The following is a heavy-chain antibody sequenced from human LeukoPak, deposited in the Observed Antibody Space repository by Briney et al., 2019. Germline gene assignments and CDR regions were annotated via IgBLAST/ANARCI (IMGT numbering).Heavy chain of an antibody. J-gene: IGHJ4*02. V-gene: IGHV3-21*01. CDR2: ISSSSSYI. CDR3: ARVPGSSWYVGGY. D-gene: IGHD6-13*01. CDR1: GFTFSSYA. Sequence: PGGSLRLSCAASGFTFSSYAMSWVRQAPGKGLEWVSSISSSSSYIYYADSVKGRFTISRDNAKNSPYLQMNSLRAEDTAVYYCARVPGSSWYVGGYWGQGTLVTVSS.